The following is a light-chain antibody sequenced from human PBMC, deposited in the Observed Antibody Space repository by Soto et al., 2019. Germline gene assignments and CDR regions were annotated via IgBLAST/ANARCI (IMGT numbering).Light chain of an antibody. Sequence: QSALTQPPSASGSPGQSVTISCTGTSSDVGGYNYVSWYQQHPGKAPKLMIYEVNKRPSGVPDRFSGSKSGNTASLTVSGLQAEDEADYYCSSYAGSSTFGVFGGGNKLTVL. V-gene: IGLV2-8*01. J-gene: IGLJ2*01. CDR1: SSDVGGYNY. CDR3: SSYAGSSTFGV. CDR2: EVN.